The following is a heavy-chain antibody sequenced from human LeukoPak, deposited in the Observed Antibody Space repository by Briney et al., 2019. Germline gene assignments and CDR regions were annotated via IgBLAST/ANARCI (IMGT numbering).Heavy chain of an antibody. J-gene: IGHJ4*02. CDR3: ARVRHSSSWDIDY. D-gene: IGHD6-13*01. Sequence: SETLSLTCTVSGYSISSGYYWGWIRQPPGKGLEWIGSIYHSGSTYYNPSLKSRVTISVDTSKNQFSLKLSSVTAADTAVYYCARVRHSSSWDIDYWGQGTLVTVSS. CDR2: IYHSGST. V-gene: IGHV4-38-2*02. CDR1: GYSISSGYY.